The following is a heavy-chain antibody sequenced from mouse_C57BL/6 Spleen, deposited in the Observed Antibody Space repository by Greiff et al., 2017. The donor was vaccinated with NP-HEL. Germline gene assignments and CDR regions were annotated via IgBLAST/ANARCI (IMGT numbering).Heavy chain of an antibody. Sequence: VQVVESGAELARPGASVKLSCKASGYTFTSYGISWVKQRTGQGLEWIGEIYPRSGNTYYNEKFKGKATLTADKSSSTAYMELRSLTSEDSAVYFCAREDGSSSYYYAMDYWGQGTSVTVSS. J-gene: IGHJ4*01. CDR3: AREDGSSSYYYAMDY. CDR1: GYTFTSYG. V-gene: IGHV1-81*01. D-gene: IGHD1-1*01. CDR2: IYPRSGNT.